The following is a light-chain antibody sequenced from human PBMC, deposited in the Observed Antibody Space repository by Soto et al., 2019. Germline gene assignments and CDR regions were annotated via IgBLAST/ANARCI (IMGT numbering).Light chain of an antibody. V-gene: IGLV2-14*01. J-gene: IGLJ7*01. CDR2: EVS. Sequence: QSVLTQPASVSGSPGQSITISCTGTSSDVGAYNYVSWYQQLPGRAPKLLIYEVSNRPSGASNRFSGSKSGNTASLTISGLQAEDEADYYCTSHTSRNTWVFGGGTQLTVL. CDR1: SSDVGAYNY. CDR3: TSHTSRNTWV.